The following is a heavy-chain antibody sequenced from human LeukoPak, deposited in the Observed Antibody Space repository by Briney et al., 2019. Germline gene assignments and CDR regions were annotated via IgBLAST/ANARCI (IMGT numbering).Heavy chain of an antibody. Sequence: SETLSLTCTVSGGSISSFYWSWIRQPPGKGLEWIGYIYHTGGTNYNPSLKSRVTISVDTSKNQFSLKVRSVTAADTAVYYCARDPSGSFFNRFDPWGQGTLVTVSS. CDR2: IYHTGGT. J-gene: IGHJ5*02. CDR3: ARDPSGSFFNRFDP. V-gene: IGHV4-59*01. CDR1: GGSISSFY. D-gene: IGHD1-26*01.